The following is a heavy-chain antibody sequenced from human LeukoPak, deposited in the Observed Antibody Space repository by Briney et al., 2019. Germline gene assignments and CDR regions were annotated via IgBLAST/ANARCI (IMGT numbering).Heavy chain of an antibody. V-gene: IGHV6-1*01. CDR1: GDSVSTNSAA. D-gene: IGHD2-15*01. Sequence: SQTLSLTCAISGDSVSTNSAAWNWIRQSPSRGFEWLGRTYYRSKWYYDYAVSVNTRITINPDASKNQFSLQLNSVTPEDTAVYYCARDYYCSGVSCSFDYWGQGTLVTVSS. CDR2: TYYRSKWYY. J-gene: IGHJ4*02. CDR3: ARDYYCSGVSCSFDY.